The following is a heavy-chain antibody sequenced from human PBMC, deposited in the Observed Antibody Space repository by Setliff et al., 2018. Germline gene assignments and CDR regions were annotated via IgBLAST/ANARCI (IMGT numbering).Heavy chain of an antibody. J-gene: IGHJ5*02. V-gene: IGHV4-39*07. CDR1: GGSISSSSYY. D-gene: IGHD3-10*01. Sequence: SETLSLTCTVSGGSISSSSYYWGWIRQPPGKGLEWVGSIYYSGSAYYNPSLKSRVTISVDTSKNQFSLKLSSVTAADTAVYYCARIHLLLWFGELLSGWFDPWGQGTLVTVSS. CDR2: IYYSGSA. CDR3: ARIHLLLWFGELLSGWFDP.